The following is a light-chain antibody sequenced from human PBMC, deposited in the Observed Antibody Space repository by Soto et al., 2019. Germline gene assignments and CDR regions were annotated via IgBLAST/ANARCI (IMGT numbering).Light chain of an antibody. J-gene: IGKJ1*01. Sequence: EIVMTQYPATLSVSPGERATLSCRASQSVSSNLAWYQQKPGQAPRLLIYGASTRATGIPARFSGSGSGTEFTLTISSLQSEDFAVYYCQQYNNWPPWPFGQGTKVDIK. CDR1: QSVSSN. CDR2: GAS. V-gene: IGKV3-15*01. CDR3: QQYNNWPPWP.